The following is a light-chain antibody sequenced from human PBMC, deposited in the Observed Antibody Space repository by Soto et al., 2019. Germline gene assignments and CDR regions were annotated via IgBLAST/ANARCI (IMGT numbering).Light chain of an antibody. Sequence: DIQMTQSPSTLCASVGDRVTITCLASQSISVWLAWYQQKAGKAPNLLIYAASSLQSGVPSRFRGRGSGTDLTLTISSLQPEDFATYYCQQASSFPLNFGGGTKADI. CDR2: AAS. V-gene: IGKV1-12*01. CDR3: QQASSFPLN. J-gene: IGKJ4*01. CDR1: QSISVW.